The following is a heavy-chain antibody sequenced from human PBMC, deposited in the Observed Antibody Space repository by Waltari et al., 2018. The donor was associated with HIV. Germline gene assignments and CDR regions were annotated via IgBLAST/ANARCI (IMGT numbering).Heavy chain of an antibody. V-gene: IGHV3-73*02. Sequence: EVQLVESGGGMVQPGGSLRLSWARSVVTFSASAIHWVRQASGKGLEWVGRIRSRGNRYATAYGASVKGRFTVSRDDSKNTAYLQMNNLKTEDTAVYYCTRALAYWGQGTLVTVSP. D-gene: IGHD3-16*01. CDR1: VVTFSASA. J-gene: IGHJ4*02. CDR2: IRSRGNRYAT. CDR3: TRALAY.